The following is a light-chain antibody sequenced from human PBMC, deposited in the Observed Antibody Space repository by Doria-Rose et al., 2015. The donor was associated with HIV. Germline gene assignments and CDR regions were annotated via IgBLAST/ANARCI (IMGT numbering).Light chain of an antibody. V-gene: IGKV3-20*01. CDR1: QSFSSTY. CDR3: RQYGTSWT. J-gene: IGKJ1*01. Sequence: TQSPGTLSLSPGERATLSCRASQSFSSTYLAWYQQKPGQAPSLLIYDGSTRAAGIPDRFSASGSGTDFTLTINRLEPEDFALYYCRQYGTSWTFGQGTKVEI. CDR2: DGS.